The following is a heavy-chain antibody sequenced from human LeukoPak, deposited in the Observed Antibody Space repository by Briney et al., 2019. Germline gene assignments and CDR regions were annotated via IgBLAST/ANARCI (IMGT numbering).Heavy chain of an antibody. J-gene: IGHJ6*03. CDR1: GFTFNSYA. Sequence: GGSLRLSCAASGFTFNSYAMSWVRQAPGKGLEWVSAISGSGGSTYYADSVKGRFTISRDNSKNTLYLQMNSLRTEDTAVYYCAKRRGLELLYYYYMDVWGRGTTVTVSS. D-gene: IGHD1-7*01. V-gene: IGHV3-23*01. CDR3: AKRRGLELLYYYYMDV. CDR2: ISGSGGST.